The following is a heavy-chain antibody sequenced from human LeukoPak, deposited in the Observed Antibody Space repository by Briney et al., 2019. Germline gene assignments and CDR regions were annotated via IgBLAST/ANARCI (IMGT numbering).Heavy chain of an antibody. Sequence: SETLSLTCTVSGGSVSSGSYYWSWFRQPPGKGLEWIGYIYYSGSTNYNPSLKSRVTISVDTSKNQFSLKLSSVTAADTAVYYCARPSYYGSGIPDYWGQGTLVTVSS. CDR1: GGSVSSGSYY. CDR2: IYYSGST. V-gene: IGHV4-61*01. J-gene: IGHJ4*02. CDR3: ARPSYYGSGIPDY. D-gene: IGHD3-10*01.